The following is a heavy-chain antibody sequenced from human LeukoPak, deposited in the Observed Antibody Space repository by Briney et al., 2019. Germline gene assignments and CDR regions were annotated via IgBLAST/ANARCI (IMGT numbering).Heavy chain of an antibody. J-gene: IGHJ4*02. Sequence: GGSLRLSCAASGFIFTKYWMHWVRQAPGKGLVWVSHVNSDGSATSYADSVKGRFTISRDNAKNTVYLHMNSLRVEDTAVYYCTSFYETNWGQGTLVAVSS. CDR1: GFIFTKYW. CDR2: VNSDGSAT. V-gene: IGHV3-74*01. D-gene: IGHD2/OR15-2a*01. CDR3: TSFYETN.